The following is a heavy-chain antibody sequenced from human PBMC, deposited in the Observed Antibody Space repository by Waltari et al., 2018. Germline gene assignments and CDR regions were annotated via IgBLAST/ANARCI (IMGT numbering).Heavy chain of an antibody. CDR2: RKPRSGNR. CDR1: GYTFTSYD. V-gene: IGHV1-8*02. J-gene: IGHJ5*02. D-gene: IGHD6-13*01. Sequence: QVQLVQSGAEVKKPGASVKVSCKASGYTFTSYDIHWVREGKGEGSEWMGWRKPRSGNRGYEQKFQGRGSMTRNTYISTAYMELSSLRSEDTAVYYCAGYSRGSGWFDPWGQGTLVTVSS. CDR3: AGYSRGSGWFDP.